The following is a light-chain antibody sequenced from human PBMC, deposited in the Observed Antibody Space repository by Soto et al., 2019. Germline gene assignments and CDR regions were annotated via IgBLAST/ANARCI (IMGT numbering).Light chain of an antibody. J-gene: IGKJ2*01. Sequence: DIQMTQSPSSLSASVGDRVTMTCRASQTVTTYLNWYQQKPGKAPNLLIYAASSLQSGAPSRFSGSGSGTDFTLTISSVQPKDFATYYCQQGYSTPYTFGQGTRLEIK. V-gene: IGKV1-39*01. CDR1: QTVTTY. CDR2: AAS. CDR3: QQGYSTPYT.